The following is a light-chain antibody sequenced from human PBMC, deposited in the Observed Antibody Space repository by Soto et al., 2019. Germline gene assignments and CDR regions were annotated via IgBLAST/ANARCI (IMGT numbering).Light chain of an antibody. J-gene: IGLJ2*01. V-gene: IGLV1-44*01. CDR3: AAWDDSLNGHVL. Sequence: QSALTQPPSASRTPGQRVTISCSGSSSNIGSNSANWYQHLPGTAPKLLIYNNNHRPSGVPDRFSGSKSGTSASLAISGLQSEDEADYYCAAWDDSLNGHVLFGGGTKLTVL. CDR1: SSNIGSNS. CDR2: NNN.